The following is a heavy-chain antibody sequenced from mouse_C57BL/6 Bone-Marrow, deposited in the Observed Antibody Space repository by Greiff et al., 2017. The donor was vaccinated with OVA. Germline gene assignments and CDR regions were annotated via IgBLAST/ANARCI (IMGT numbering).Heavy chain of an antibody. CDR1: GYTFTNYW. Sequence: QVQLQQSGAELVRPGTSVKLSCKASGYTFTNYWMHWVKQRPGQGLEWIGVIAPSDSYINYNQKFKGRATLTVDTSSSTAYMHLSSLTSEASAVDYCAHYGSELLLDYWGQGTSLTVSS. J-gene: IGHJ2*02. CDR2: IAPSDSYI. V-gene: IGHV1-59*01. CDR3: AHYGSELLLDY. D-gene: IGHD2-1*01.